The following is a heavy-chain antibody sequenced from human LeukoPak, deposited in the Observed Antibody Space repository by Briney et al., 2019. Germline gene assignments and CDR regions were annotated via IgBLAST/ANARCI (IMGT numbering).Heavy chain of an antibody. CDR2: IYYSGST. D-gene: IGHD3-3*01. CDR3: ARSGVVTKGSGDY. CDR1: GGSISSGDYY. J-gene: IGHJ4*02. V-gene: IGHV4-30-4*01. Sequence: PSQTLSLTCTVSGGSISSGDYYWSWIRQPPGTGLKWIGYIYYSGSTYYNPSLKSRVTISVDTSKNQFSLKLSSVTAADTAVYYCARSGVVTKGSGDYWGQGTLVTVSS.